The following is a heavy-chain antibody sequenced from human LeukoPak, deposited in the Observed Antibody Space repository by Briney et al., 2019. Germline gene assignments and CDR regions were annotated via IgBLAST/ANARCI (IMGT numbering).Heavy chain of an antibody. J-gene: IGHJ5*02. D-gene: IGHD4-17*01. CDR1: SYTFTSYG. CDR3: ARDRDYGWFDP. CDR2: ISAYNGNT. Sequence: ASVNVSCEASSYTFTSYGISWVRQAPVQGLEWMGWISAYNGNTNYAQKLQGRVTMTTDTSTSTAYMELRSLRSDDTAVYYCARDRDYGWFDPWGQGTLVTVSS. V-gene: IGHV1-18*01.